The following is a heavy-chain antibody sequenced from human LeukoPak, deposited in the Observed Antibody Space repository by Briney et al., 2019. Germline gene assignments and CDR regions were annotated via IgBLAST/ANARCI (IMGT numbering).Heavy chain of an antibody. V-gene: IGHV1-58*02. Sequence: SVKVSCKTSGLTSSSSAIQWVRQARGQPLEWIGWIVVGRGETKYAQKLQGRVTITSDLSTSTAYMELSSLRSEDTAVYYCAAETYSDSCCWFDPWGQGTLVTVSS. CDR1: GLTSSSSA. J-gene: IGHJ5*02. CDR3: AAETYSDSCCWFDP. CDR2: IVVGRGET. D-gene: IGHD2-21*02.